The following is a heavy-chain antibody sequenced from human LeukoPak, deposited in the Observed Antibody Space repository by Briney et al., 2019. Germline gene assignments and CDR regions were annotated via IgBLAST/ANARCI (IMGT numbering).Heavy chain of an antibody. D-gene: IGHD2-2*01. V-gene: IGHV4-59*01. CDR3: ARASVVPAAGSHGALSGYYYYMDV. Sequence: PSETLSLTCTVSGGSISSYYWSWIWQPPGKGLEWIGYIYYSGSTNYNPSLKSRVTISVDTSKNQFSLKLSSVTAADTAVYYCARASVVPAAGSHGALSGYYYYMDVWGKGTTVTVSS. CDR2: IYYSGST. J-gene: IGHJ6*03. CDR1: GGSISSYY.